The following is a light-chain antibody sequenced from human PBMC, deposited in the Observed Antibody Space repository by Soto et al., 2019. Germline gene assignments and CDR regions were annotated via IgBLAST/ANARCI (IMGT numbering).Light chain of an antibody. CDR2: DVN. J-gene: IGLJ1*01. CDR1: SSDVGGYDY. Sequence: QSALTQPRSVSGSPGQSVTISCAGTSSDVGGYDYVSWYQQYPGKVPKLMVYDVNKRPSGVPDRFSGYKSGNTASLTISGLQAEDEADYYCCAFTGSSFVFGTGTKVTVL. CDR3: CAFTGSSFV. V-gene: IGLV2-11*01.